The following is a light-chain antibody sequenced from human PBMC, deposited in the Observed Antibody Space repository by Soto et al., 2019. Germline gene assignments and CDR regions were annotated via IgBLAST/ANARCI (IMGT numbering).Light chain of an antibody. V-gene: IGLV2-14*01. CDR1: TSDIGTYSY. CDR2: EVS. Sequence: QSVLTQPASVSGSPGQSITISCTGTTSDIGTYSYVSWYQQHAGKAPKLIIYEVSHRPSGVSNRFSGSKSGSTASLTISGVQAEDEAHYFCGTSTGISTPLFATGTKGTVL. J-gene: IGLJ1*01. CDR3: GTSTGISTPL.